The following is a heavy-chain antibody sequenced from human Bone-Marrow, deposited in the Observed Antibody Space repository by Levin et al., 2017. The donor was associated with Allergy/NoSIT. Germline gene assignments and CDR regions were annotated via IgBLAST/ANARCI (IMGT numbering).Heavy chain of an antibody. V-gene: IGHV3-48*02. CDR2: ISHYSASI. CDR1: GFSFSGYG. Sequence: AGGSLRLSCAASGFSFSGYGMNWVRQAPGKGLEWISYISHYSASIYYADSVKGRFTISRDDAKNSLYLQMNSLRDEDTAVYYCSSRYCSGGSCHRDYWGQGTLVIVSS. D-gene: IGHD2-15*01. J-gene: IGHJ4*02. CDR3: SSRYCSGGSCHRDY.